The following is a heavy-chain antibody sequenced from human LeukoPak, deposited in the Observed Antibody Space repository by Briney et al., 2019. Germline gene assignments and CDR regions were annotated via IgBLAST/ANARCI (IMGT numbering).Heavy chain of an antibody. D-gene: IGHD3-16*01. CDR1: GGTFSSYA. Sequence: GSSVKVSCRASGGTFSSYAISWVRQAPGQGLEWMGGIIPIFGTANYAQKFQGRVTITADKSTSTAYMELSSLRSEDTAVYYCARGNYDYVWASYYHAFDIWGQGTMVTVSS. CDR2: IIPIFGTA. J-gene: IGHJ3*02. CDR3: ARGNYDYVWASYYHAFDI. V-gene: IGHV1-69*06.